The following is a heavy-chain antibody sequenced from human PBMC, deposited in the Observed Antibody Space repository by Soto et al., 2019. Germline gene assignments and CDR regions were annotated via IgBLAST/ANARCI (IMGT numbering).Heavy chain of an antibody. CDR1: GYTFTSYG. CDR2: ISAYNGNT. CDR3: ARPGYSSGGPYYYYGMDV. J-gene: IGHJ6*02. D-gene: IGHD6-19*01. Sequence: QVQLVQSGAEVKKPGASVKVSCKASGYTFTSYGISWVRQAPGQGLEWMGWISAYNGNTNYAQKLQGRVTMTTDTSTSTAYMELRSPRSDDTAVYYCARPGYSSGGPYYYYGMDVWGQGTTVTVSS. V-gene: IGHV1-18*01.